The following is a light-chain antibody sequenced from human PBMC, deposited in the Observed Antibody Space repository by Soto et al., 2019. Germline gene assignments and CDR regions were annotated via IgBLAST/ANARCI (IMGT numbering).Light chain of an antibody. CDR3: SSFASTSTLL. CDR2: EVS. CDR1: SSDIGAYNY. J-gene: IGLJ2*01. V-gene: IGLV2-14*01. Sequence: QSALTQPASVSGSPGQSITISCTGTSSDIGAYNYVSWYQHHPGEAPKLIIYEVSDRPSGVSNRFSGSKSGNTASLTISGLQAEDEADYYCSSFASTSTLLFGGGTKVTV.